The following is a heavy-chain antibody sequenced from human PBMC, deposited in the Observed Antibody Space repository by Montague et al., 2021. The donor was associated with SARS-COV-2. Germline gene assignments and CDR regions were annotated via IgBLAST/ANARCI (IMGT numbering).Heavy chain of an antibody. CDR3: ARQVGDFWTGFYVDS. Sequence: SETLSLTCNVSGDSISSANYQWAWFRQPPGKGLQWVGSISHSGSAYYNPSLKSRLTISVDMSKKLFSLDVESVAVADTAFYYCARQVGDFWTGFYVDSWGQGAHVTVSS. CDR2: ISHSGSA. V-gene: IGHV4-39*01. J-gene: IGHJ4*02. CDR1: GDSISSANYQ. D-gene: IGHD3/OR15-3a*01.